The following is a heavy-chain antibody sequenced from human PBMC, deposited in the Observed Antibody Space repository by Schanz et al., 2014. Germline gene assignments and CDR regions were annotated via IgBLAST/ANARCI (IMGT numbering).Heavy chain of an antibody. J-gene: IGHJ4*02. CDR1: GYTFTSYG. D-gene: IGHD4-17*01. CDR2: INAYNGNT. V-gene: IGHV1-18*01. Sequence: QVQLVQSGAEVKKPGASVKVSCKASGYTFTSYGINWVRQAPGQGLEWMGWINAYNGNTNYAQKFQGRVTITADRSTSTAYMELSSLRSEDTAVYYCARGYGDSPTDFWGQGTLVTVSS. CDR3: ARGYGDSPTDF.